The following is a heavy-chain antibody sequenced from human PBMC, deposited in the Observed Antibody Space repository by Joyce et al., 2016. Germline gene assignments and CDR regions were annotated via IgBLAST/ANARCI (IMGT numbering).Heavy chain of an antibody. CDR1: GYSFTSHW. V-gene: IGHV5-10-1*03. Sequence: EVQLVQSGAEVKKPGESLRISCKGSGYSFTSHWISWVRQMPGKGLEWRVRIDPRDAYTDYSPSFEGHVTISVDKTISAAYLQWSSLRASDTAIYYCARHVTDWFDPWGQGTLVTVSS. CDR2: IDPRDAYT. J-gene: IGHJ5*02. D-gene: IGHD3-10*02. CDR3: ARHVTDWFDP.